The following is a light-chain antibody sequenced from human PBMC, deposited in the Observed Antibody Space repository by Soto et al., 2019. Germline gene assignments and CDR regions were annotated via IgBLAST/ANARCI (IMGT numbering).Light chain of an antibody. Sequence: DIQMTQSPSTLSASVGERVTITCRASQSISEWLAWYQQKPGKAPKVLIYQASTLPSGVPSRFSGSGAGTSFTLIISSLRPDDFATYYCQHYNSYPSTFGQGTKLEI. J-gene: IGKJ2*01. V-gene: IGKV1-5*03. CDR3: QHYNSYPST. CDR2: QAS. CDR1: QSISEW.